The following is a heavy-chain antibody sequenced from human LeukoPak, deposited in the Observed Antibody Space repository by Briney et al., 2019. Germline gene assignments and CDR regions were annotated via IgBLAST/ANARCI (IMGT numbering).Heavy chain of an antibody. V-gene: IGHV3-21*01. D-gene: IGHD3-10*01. CDR1: GFTFSSYS. J-gene: IGHJ4*02. CDR3: ARDADLWFGELLSFDY. Sequence: PGGSLRLSCAASGFTFSSYSMNWVRQAPGKGLEWVSSISSSSSYIYYADSVKGRFTISRDNAKNSLYLQMNSLRAEDTAVYYCARDADLWFGELLSFDYWGQGTLVTVSS. CDR2: ISSSSSYI.